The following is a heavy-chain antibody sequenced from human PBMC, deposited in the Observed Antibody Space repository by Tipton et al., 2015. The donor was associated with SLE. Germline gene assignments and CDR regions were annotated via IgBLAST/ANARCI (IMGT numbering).Heavy chain of an antibody. D-gene: IGHD2-2*01. CDR2: ISGSGGNT. Sequence: GSLRLSCAASGFTFSSYAMTWVRQAPGKGLEWVSAISGSGGNTYYADSVKGRFTISRDNSKNTLSLQMNSLRAEDTAVYYCAKWAYCTSTSCHGLDYWGQGTLVTVSS. CDR1: GFTFSSYA. CDR3: AKWAYCTSTSCHGLDY. J-gene: IGHJ4*02. V-gene: IGHV3-23*01.